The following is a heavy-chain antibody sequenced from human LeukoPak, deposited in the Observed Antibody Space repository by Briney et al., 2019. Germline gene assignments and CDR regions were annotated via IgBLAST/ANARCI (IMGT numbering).Heavy chain of an antibody. Sequence: GESLKISCKGSGYSFTSYWIGWVRQMPGKGLEWMGIIYPGDSDTRYSPSFQGQVTISADKSISTAYLQWSSLKASDTAMYYCARHGCSSTSCYNYYYYMDVWGKGTTVTVSS. V-gene: IGHV5-51*01. CDR2: IYPGDSDT. D-gene: IGHD2-2*02. CDR3: ARHGCSSTSCYNYYYYMDV. CDR1: GYSFTSYW. J-gene: IGHJ6*03.